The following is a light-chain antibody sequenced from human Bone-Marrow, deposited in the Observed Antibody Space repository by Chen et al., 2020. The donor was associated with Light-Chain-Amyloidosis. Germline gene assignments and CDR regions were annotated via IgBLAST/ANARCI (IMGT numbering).Light chain of an antibody. V-gene: IGLV3-25*03. J-gene: IGLJ2*01. Sequence: SYELTQPPSVSVSPGQTARITCSGDDLPTKYAYWYQQKPGQAPVLVIHIDTERPSGIYERFSGSSSGTTATLTISGVQAEDEADYHGQAADSSGTYEVIVGGGTKLTVL. CDR2: IDT. CDR1: DLPTKY. CDR3: QAADSSGTYEVI.